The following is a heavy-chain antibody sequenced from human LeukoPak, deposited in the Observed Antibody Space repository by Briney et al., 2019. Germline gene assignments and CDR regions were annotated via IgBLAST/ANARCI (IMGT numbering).Heavy chain of an antibody. V-gene: IGHV1-58*01. CDR2: IVVGSGNT. CDR1: GFTFTSSA. J-gene: IGHJ3*02. Sequence: ASVKVSCKASGFTFTSSAVQWVRQARGQRLEWIGWIVVGSGNTNYAQKFQERVTITRDMSTSTAYMELSSLRSEDTAVYYCAADWGAYYDFWSGYLTDAFDIWGQGTMATVSS. CDR3: AADWGAYYDFWSGYLTDAFDI. D-gene: IGHD3-3*01.